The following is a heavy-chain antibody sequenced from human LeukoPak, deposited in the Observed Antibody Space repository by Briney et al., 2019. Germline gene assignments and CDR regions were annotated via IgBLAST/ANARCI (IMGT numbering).Heavy chain of an antibody. CDR2: ISGSGDST. Sequence: GGSLRLSCAASGFTFSSYAMSWVRQAPGKGLEWVSAISGSGDSTYYADSVKGRFTISRGNSKNTLYLQMNSLRAEDTAVYYCAKVKSSGWYYFDYWGQGTLVTVSS. V-gene: IGHV3-23*01. J-gene: IGHJ4*02. CDR1: GFTFSSYA. CDR3: AKVKSSGWYYFDY. D-gene: IGHD6-19*01.